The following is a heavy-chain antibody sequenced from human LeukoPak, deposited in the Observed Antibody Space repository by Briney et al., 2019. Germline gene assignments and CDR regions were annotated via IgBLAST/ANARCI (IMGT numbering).Heavy chain of an antibody. Sequence: ETLSLTCTVSGGSISSSSYYWGWIRQPPGKGLEWVSAISGSGGSPYYADSVKGRFTISRDNSKNTLYLQMNSLRSEDTAVYYCARDYEVVGANDAFDIWGQGIMVTVSS. CDR3: ARDYEVVGANDAFDI. V-gene: IGHV3-23*01. CDR2: ISGSGGSP. CDR1: GGSISSSSYY. J-gene: IGHJ3*02. D-gene: IGHD1-26*01.